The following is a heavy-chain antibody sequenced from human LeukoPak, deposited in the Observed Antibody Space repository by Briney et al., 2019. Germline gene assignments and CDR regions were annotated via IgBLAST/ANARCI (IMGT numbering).Heavy chain of an antibody. V-gene: IGHV4-31*03. CDR3: ARDNYYYYGMDV. Sequence: SETLSLTCTVSGGSISSGGYYWSWIRQHPGTGLEWIGYIYYSGSTYYNPSLKSRVTISVDTSKNQFSLKLSSVTAADTAVYYCARDNYYYYGMDVWGQGTTVTVSS. CDR2: IYYSGST. J-gene: IGHJ6*02. CDR1: GGSISSGGYY.